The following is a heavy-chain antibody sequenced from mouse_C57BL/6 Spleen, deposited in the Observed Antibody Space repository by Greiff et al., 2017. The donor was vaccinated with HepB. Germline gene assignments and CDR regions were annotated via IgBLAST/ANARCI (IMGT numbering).Heavy chain of an antibody. V-gene: IGHV1-42*01. CDR2: INPSTGGT. J-gene: IGHJ3*01. D-gene: IGHD2-2*01. CDR1: GYSFTGYY. Sequence: VHVKQSGPELVKPGASVKISCKASGYSFTGYYMNWVKQSPEKSLEWIGEINPSTGGTTYNQKFKAKATLTVDKSSSTAYMQLKSLTSEDSAVYYCARRADGYGGFAYWGQGTLVTVSA. CDR3: ARRADGYGGFAY.